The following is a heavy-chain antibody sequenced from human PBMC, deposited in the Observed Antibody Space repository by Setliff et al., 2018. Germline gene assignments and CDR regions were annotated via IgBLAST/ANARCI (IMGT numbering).Heavy chain of an antibody. CDR3: AKDSSGWPHSLISYFQH. Sequence: GGSLRLSCAASGFTFSNSWMSWVRQAPGKGLEWVANIKQDGSEKYYVDSVKGRFTISRDNAKNSLYLQMNSLRAEDTAVYYCAKDSSGWPHSLISYFQHWGQGTLVTVSS. V-gene: IGHV3-7*03. J-gene: IGHJ1*01. CDR2: IKQDGSEK. CDR1: GFTFSNSW. D-gene: IGHD6-19*01.